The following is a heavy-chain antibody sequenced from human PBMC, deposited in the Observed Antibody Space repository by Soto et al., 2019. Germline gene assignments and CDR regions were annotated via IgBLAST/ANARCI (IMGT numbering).Heavy chain of an antibody. CDR1: GVALSNHF. J-gene: IGHJ4*02. V-gene: IGHV1-69*02. Sequence: QVQLVQSGAEVRKPGSSVKVSCTTSGVALSNHFISWVRLAPGQGLEWMGRITPILGIPKYSQNFQGRLTLTAETSKQRTYMELSSLKSDASAAYYCARRGPADYGDYNFWGQGTLVTVSS. CDR2: ITPILGIP. D-gene: IGHD4-17*01. CDR3: ARRGPADYGDYNF.